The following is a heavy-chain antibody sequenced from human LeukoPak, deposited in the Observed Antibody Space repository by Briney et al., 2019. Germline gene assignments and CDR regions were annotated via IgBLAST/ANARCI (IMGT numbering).Heavy chain of an antibody. CDR1: GGSTSSYY. CDR3: ARSCSGGSCYHYGMDV. V-gene: IGHV4-4*07. CDR2: IYTSGST. J-gene: IGHJ6*02. Sequence: SETLSLTCTVSGGSTSSYYWSWIRQPAGKGLEWIGRIYTSGSTNYNPSLKSRVTMSVDTSKNQFSLKLSSVTAADTAVYYCARSCSGGSCYHYGMDVWGQGTSVTVSS. D-gene: IGHD2-15*01.